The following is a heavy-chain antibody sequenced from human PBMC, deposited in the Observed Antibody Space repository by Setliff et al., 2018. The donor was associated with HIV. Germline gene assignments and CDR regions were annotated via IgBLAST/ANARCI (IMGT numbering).Heavy chain of an antibody. V-gene: IGHV3-21*05. CDR1: GFTFSRFD. J-gene: IGHJ4*02. Sequence: GGSLRLSCAASGFTFSRFDMNWVRQAPGKGLEWVSYISGSSSYTNYADSVKGRFTISRDNAKNSLYLQMNSLRAEDTAVYYCSSHYGSGTSHWGQGTLVTVSS. CDR3: SSHYGSGTSH. CDR2: ISGSSSYT. D-gene: IGHD3-10*01.